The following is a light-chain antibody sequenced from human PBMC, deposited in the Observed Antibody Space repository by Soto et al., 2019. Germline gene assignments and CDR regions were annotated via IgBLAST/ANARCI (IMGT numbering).Light chain of an antibody. J-gene: IGKJ3*01. V-gene: IGKV1-27*01. CDR1: EGIRNY. Sequence: DIQMTQSPSPLSASVGDRVTITCRASEGIRNYLAWYQQKPGQPPRLLIYGASTSQSGVPSRFSASGSGTDFTLTISGLQPDDIATYYCQRYNVAPFTFGPGTTVDL. CDR2: GAS. CDR3: QRYNVAPFT.